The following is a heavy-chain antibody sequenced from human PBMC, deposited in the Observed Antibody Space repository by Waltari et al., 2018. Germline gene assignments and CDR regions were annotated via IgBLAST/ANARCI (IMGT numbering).Heavy chain of an antibody. J-gene: IGHJ4*02. CDR2: VSPYDGNT. CDR3: ARGDDILTDYYKGLDY. D-gene: IGHD3-9*01. Sequence: ISWLRRAPGQGLEWMGWVSPYDGNTNYAQKVQGRVGMTTDTSTTTAYMELRSLTSDDTAMYYCARGDDILTDYYKGLDYWGQGTLVTVSS. V-gene: IGHV1-18*01.